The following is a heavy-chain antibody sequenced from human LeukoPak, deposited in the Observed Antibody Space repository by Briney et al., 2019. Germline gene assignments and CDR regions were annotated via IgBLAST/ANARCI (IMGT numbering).Heavy chain of an antibody. CDR2: ISYDGSSK. V-gene: IGHV3-30*03. CDR3: AVWNDERRLDY. CDR1: GFSFSSYG. J-gene: IGHJ4*02. Sequence: GGSLRLSCAASGFSFSSYGMHWVRQGPGKGLEWVALISYDGSSKYYADSVKGRFTISRDNSKNTLYLQMNSLRVEDTAVYYCAVWNDERRLDYWGQGTLVTVSS. D-gene: IGHD1-1*01.